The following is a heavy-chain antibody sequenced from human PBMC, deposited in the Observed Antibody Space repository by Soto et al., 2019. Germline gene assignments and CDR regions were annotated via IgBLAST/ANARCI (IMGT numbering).Heavy chain of an antibody. D-gene: IGHD2-2*03. V-gene: IGHV3-74*01. CDR2: IHKDGSTT. CDR3: ARGGVGSFDY. J-gene: IGHJ4*02. CDR1: GFTFSSYW. Sequence: LRLSCAASGFTFSSYWMHWVRQAPGKGLVWVSHIHKDGSTTSYADSVKGRFTISRDNAKNTVYLQINSLRAEDTAVYYCARGGVGSFDYWGQGTQVTVSS.